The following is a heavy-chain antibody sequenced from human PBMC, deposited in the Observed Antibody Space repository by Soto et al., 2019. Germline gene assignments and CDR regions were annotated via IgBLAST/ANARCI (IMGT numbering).Heavy chain of an antibody. J-gene: IGHJ6*02. D-gene: IGHD6-6*01. CDR3: YSSSSLLDV. CDR2: INPSGGST. V-gene: IGHV1-46*01. Sequence: QVQLVQSGAEVKKPGASVKVSCKASGYTFTSYYMHWVRQAPGQGLEWMGIINPSGGSTSYAQKFQGRVNMTRDTSKSTVYMELSSLRSEDTAVYYCYSSSSLLDVWGQGTTVTVSS. CDR1: GYTFTSYY.